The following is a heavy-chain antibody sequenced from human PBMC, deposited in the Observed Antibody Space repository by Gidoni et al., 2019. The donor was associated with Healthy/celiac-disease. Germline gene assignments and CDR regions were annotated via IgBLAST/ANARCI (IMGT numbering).Heavy chain of an antibody. V-gene: IGHV5-51*01. CDR1: GYSFPSYW. Sequence: EVQLVQSGAEVKKPGQSLKISCKGSGYSFPSYWIGWVRQMPGKGLEWMGIIYPGDSDTRYSPSFQGQVTISADKSISTAYLQWSSLKASDTAMYYCARGYCSGGSCYFDAFDIWGQGTMVTVSS. D-gene: IGHD2-15*01. CDR3: ARGYCSGGSCYFDAFDI. J-gene: IGHJ3*02. CDR2: IYPGDSDT.